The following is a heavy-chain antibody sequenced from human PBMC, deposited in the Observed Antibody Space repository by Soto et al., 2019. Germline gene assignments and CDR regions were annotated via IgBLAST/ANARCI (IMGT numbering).Heavy chain of an antibody. CDR2: LSPNGGST. J-gene: IGHJ4*02. CDR1: GFTFSSFG. CDR3: AKSKDSTIFGVVIYYFDT. D-gene: IGHD3-3*01. Sequence: PGGSLRLSCAASGFTFSSFGMNWVRQAPGKWLEWVSSLSPNGGSTYYAESVKGRFTISRDNAKNTLFLQMDSLRAEDTAVYFCAKSKDSTIFGVVIYYFDTWGQGXLVTVPS. V-gene: IGHV3-23*01.